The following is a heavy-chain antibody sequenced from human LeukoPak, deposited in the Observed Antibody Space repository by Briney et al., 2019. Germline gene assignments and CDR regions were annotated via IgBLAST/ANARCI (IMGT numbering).Heavy chain of an antibody. CDR2: ISSSSSYI. CDR3: TTSMGAVAGLANWYYYGMDV. J-gene: IGHJ6*04. V-gene: IGHV3-21*01. CDR1: GFTFSSYS. D-gene: IGHD6-19*01. Sequence: PGGSLRLSCAASGFTFSSYSMNWVRQAPGKGLEWVSSISSSSSYIYYADSVKGRFTISRDNAKNSLYLQMNSLRAEDTAVYYCTTSMGAVAGLANWYYYGMDVWGKGTTVTVSS.